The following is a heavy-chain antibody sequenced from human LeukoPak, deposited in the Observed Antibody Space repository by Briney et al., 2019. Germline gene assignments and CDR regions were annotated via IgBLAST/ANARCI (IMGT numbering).Heavy chain of an antibody. Sequence: PGGSLRLSCAGSGFTFSSHSMNWVRQAPGKGLEWVSSISTSSSYIDYADSVKGRFTISRDNAKNSLYLQMNSLRAEDTAVYYCARRGYYDSSGYDCWGQGTLVTVSS. CDR2: ISTSSSYI. CDR3: ARRGYYDSSGYDC. J-gene: IGHJ4*02. CDR1: GFTFSSHS. V-gene: IGHV3-21*01. D-gene: IGHD3-22*01.